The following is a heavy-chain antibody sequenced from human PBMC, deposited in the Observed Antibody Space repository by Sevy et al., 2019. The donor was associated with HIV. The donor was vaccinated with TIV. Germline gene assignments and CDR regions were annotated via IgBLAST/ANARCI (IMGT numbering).Heavy chain of an antibody. J-gene: IGHJ5*02. Sequence: ASVKVSCKASGYTFTSFGISWVRQAPGQGREWVGWISVYNGKINYAQNFQGRVTMTTDTSTRTAYMELKSLRSDDTAVYYCARRGAFDFDTSGFLSPWGQGTLVTVSS. CDR2: ISVYNGKI. CDR1: GYTFTSFG. D-gene: IGHD3-22*01. CDR3: ARRGAFDFDTSGFLSP. V-gene: IGHV1-18*01.